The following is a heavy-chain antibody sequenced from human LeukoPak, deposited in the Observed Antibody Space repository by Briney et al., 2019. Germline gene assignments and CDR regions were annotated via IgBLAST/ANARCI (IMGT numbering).Heavy chain of an antibody. CDR2: IYYSGST. D-gene: IGHD2-2*02. J-gene: IGHJ5*02. CDR1: GDSISSYY. CDR3: ARYCSSTNCYKGGFDP. Sequence: PSETLSLTCTVSGDSISSYYWSWIRQHPGKGLEWIGYIYYSGSTYSNPSLKSRVTISVDTSKNQFSLNLSSVTAADTAVYYCARYCSSTNCYKGGFDPWGQGTLVTVSS. V-gene: IGHV4-59*06.